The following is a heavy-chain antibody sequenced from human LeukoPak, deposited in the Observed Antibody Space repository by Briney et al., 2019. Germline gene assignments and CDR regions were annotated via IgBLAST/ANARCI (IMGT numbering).Heavy chain of an antibody. Sequence: GGSLRLSCAASGFTFSGYNMNWVRQAPGKGLEWVAFIRSSGSLIYYADSVQGRFTVSRDNAKNSLYLQMNSLRAEDTAVYYCSGYNWFDPWGQGTLVTVSS. CDR1: GFTFSGYN. J-gene: IGHJ5*02. V-gene: IGHV3-21*05. CDR2: IRSSGSLI. CDR3: SGYNWFDP.